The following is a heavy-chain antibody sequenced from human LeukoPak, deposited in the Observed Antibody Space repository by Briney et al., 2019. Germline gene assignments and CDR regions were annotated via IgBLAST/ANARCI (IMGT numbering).Heavy chain of an antibody. V-gene: IGHV1-69*05. CDR1: GGTFSSYA. Sequence: SVKVSCKASGGTFSSYAISWVRQAPGQGLEWMGGIIPIFGTANYAQKFQGRVTITTDESTSTAYMELSSLRSEDTAVYYCARDSCGGDCCLGYWGQGTLVTVSS. D-gene: IGHD2-21*02. CDR2: IIPIFGTA. CDR3: ARDSCGGDCCLGY. J-gene: IGHJ4*02.